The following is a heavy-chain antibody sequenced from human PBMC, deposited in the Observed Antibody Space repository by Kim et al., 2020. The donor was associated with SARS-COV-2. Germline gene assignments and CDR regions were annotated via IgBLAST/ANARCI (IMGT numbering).Heavy chain of an antibody. J-gene: IGHJ3*02. Sequence: RYSPSFQGQVTISADKSISTAYLQWSSLKASDTAMYYCARHPDYGSGVPIWGQGTMVTVSS. CDR3: ARHPDYGSGVPI. V-gene: IGHV5-51*01. D-gene: IGHD3-10*01.